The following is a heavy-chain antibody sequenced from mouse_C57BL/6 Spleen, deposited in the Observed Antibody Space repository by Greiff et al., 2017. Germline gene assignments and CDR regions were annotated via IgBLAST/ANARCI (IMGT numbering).Heavy chain of an antibody. CDR2: IDPSDSYN. V-gene: IGHV1-69*01. Sequence: VKLQQPGAELVMPGASVKLSCKASGYTFTSYWMHWVKQRPGQGLEWIGEIDPSDSYNNYNQKFKGKSTLTVDKSSSTAYLQLSSLTSEDSAVYYCARTEPITTVSYYAMDYWGQGTSVTVSS. CDR3: ARTEPITTVSYYAMDY. J-gene: IGHJ4*01. D-gene: IGHD1-1*01. CDR1: GYTFTSYW.